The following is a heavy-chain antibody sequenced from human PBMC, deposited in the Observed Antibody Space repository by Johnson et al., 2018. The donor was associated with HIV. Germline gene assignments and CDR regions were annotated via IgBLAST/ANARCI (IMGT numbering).Heavy chain of an antibody. CDR2: ISWNSGSI. D-gene: IGHD3-10*01. CDR3: AKDRNDGSGSYPDAFDI. CDR1: GFTLTNAR. V-gene: IGHV3-9*01. J-gene: IGHJ3*02. Sequence: LLVESGGGLVKPGGSLRLSCAASGFTLTNARMKWVRQAPGKGLEWVSGISWNSGSIGYAASVKGRFTISRDNAKNSLYLQMNSLRAEDTALYYCAKDRNDGSGSYPDAFDIWGQGTMVTVSS.